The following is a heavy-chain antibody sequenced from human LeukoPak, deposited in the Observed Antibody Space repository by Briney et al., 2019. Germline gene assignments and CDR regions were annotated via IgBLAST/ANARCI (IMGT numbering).Heavy chain of an antibody. CDR2: ISSSSSTI. V-gene: IGHV3-48*01. D-gene: IGHD2-2*01. CDR3: ARDPTPEAVVVPAASVVPPDY. CDR1: GFTFSSYS. Sequence: PGGSLRLSCAASGFTFSSYSMNWVRQAPGKGLEWVSYISSSSSTIYYADSVKGRFTISRDNAKNSLYLQMNSLRAEDTAVYYCARDPTPEAVVVPAASVVPPDYWGQGTLVTVSS. J-gene: IGHJ4*02.